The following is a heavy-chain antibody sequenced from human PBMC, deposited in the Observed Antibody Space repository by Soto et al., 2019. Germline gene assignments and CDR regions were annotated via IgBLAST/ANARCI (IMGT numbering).Heavy chain of an antibody. CDR1: GFTFSGYS. CDR3: ARGTTTLQREDRLDY. CDR2: ISTSSLHI. V-gene: IGHV3-21*01. D-gene: IGHD1-1*01. J-gene: IGHJ4*02. Sequence: GGSLRLSCAASGFTFSGYSMNWVRQGPGEGLEWVSSISTSSLHIYYADSVKGRFTISRDNVRDSLYLQMNSLRAEDTAVYFCARGTTTLQREDRLDYWGQGTLVTVSS.